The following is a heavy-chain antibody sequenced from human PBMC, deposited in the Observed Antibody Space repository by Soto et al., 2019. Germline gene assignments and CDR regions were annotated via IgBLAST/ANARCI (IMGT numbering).Heavy chain of an antibody. CDR3: ARAVSGYDSSFYYYYMDD. D-gene: IGHD5-12*01. CDR1: GFTFSSYA. Sequence: GGSLRLSCAASGFTFSSYAMHWVRQAPGKGLEYVSAISSNGGSTYYANAVKGRLTISRDNSKNTLYLHMGSLRADDMAVDYCARAVSGYDSSFYYYYMDDWGKGTTVTVSS. CDR2: ISSNGGST. V-gene: IGHV3-64*01. J-gene: IGHJ6*03.